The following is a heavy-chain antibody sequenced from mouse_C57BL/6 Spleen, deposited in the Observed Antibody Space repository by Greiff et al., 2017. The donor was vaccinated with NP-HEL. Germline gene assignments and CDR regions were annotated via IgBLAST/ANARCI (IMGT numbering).Heavy chain of an antibody. Sequence: EVMLVESGGGLVKPGGSLKLSCAASGFTFSDYGMHWVRQAPEKGLEWVAYISSGSSTIYYADTVKGRFTISRDNAKNTLFLQMTSLRSEDTAMYYCARLEDYYAMDYWGQGTSVTVSS. V-gene: IGHV5-17*01. CDR3: ARLEDYYAMDY. CDR2: ISSGSSTI. J-gene: IGHJ4*01. CDR1: GFTFSDYG.